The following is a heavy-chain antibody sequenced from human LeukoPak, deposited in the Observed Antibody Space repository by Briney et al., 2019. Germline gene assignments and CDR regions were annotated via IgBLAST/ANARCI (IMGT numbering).Heavy chain of an antibody. CDR3: TTPEACSSTSCYPFYYYYGMDV. J-gene: IGHJ6*04. Sequence: GGSLRLSCAASGFTFSNAWMSWVRQAPGKGLEWVGRIESKTDGGTTDYAAPVKGRFTISRDDSKNTLYLQMNSLKTEDTAVYYCTTPEACSSTSCYPFYYYYGMDVWGNGTMVTVSS. CDR1: GFTFSNAW. V-gene: IGHV3-15*04. D-gene: IGHD2-2*01. CDR2: IESKTDGGTT.